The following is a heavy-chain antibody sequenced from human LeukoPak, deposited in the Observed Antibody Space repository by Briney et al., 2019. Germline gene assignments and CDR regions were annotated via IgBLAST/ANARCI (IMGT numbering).Heavy chain of an antibody. CDR1: GFTFSSYS. J-gene: IGHJ4*02. CDR3: AKTPSRFLEWLTIDY. V-gene: IGHV3-21*01. D-gene: IGHD3-3*01. CDR2: ISSSSSYI. Sequence: GGSLRLSCAASGFTFSSYSMNWVRQAPGKGLEWVSSISSSSSYIYYADSVKGRFTISRDNAKNSLYLQMNSLRAEDTAVYYCAKTPSRFLEWLTIDYWGQGTLVTVSS.